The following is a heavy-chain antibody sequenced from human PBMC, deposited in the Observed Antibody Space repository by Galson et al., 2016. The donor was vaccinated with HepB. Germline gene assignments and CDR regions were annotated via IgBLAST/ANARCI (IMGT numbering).Heavy chain of an antibody. D-gene: IGHD3-10*01. J-gene: IGHJ6*02. CDR2: IYHSGST. CDR1: GGSISSGGYY. V-gene: IGHV4-31*03. Sequence: TLSLTCTVSGGSISSGGYYWSWIRRHPGKGLEWIGYIYHSGSTYYNPSLNSRVTISVDTSKNQFSLKVSSVTAADTAVYYCARAVWLPLSGMDVWGQGTTVTVSS. CDR3: ARAVWLPLSGMDV.